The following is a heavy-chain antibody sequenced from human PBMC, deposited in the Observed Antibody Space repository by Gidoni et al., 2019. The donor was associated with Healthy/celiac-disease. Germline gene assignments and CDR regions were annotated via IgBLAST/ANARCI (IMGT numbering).Heavy chain of an antibody. CDR2: IWYDGSNK. J-gene: IGHJ4*02. CDR3: ARGPLDQWELYLDY. D-gene: IGHD1-26*01. V-gene: IGHV3-33*01. CDR1: GFTFSSYG. Sequence: QVQLVESGGGVVQPGRSLRLSCAASGFTFSSYGMHWVRQAPGKGLEWVAVIWYDGSNKYYADSVKGRFTISRDNSKNTLYLQMNSLRAEDTAVYYCARGPLDQWELYLDYWGQGTLVTVSS.